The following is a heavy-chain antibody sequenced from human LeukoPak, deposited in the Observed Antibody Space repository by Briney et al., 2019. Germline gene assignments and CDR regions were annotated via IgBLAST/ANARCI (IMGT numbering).Heavy chain of an antibody. J-gene: IGHJ4*02. D-gene: IGHD3-9*01. CDR3: AREPYYDILTGYYPFDY. V-gene: IGHV3-21*01. Sequence: GGSLRLSCAASGFTFRSYSMNWVRQAPGKGLEWVSAIDPSSTYIYYADSVKGRFTISRDNAENSLYLQMNSLRVEDTAVYYCAREPYYDILTGYYPFDYWGQGTLVTVSS. CDR2: IDPSSTYI. CDR1: GFTFRSYS.